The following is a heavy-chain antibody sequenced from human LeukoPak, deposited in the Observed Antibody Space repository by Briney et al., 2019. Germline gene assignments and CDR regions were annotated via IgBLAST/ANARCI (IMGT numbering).Heavy chain of an antibody. Sequence: SETLPLTCTVSGGSISSSSYYWGWIRQPPGKGLEWIGSIYYSGSTYYNPSLKSRVTISVDTSKNQFSLKLSSVTAADTAVYYCARDHVGKGHLFDYWGQGTLVTVSS. CDR3: ARDHVGKGHLFDY. J-gene: IGHJ4*02. CDR2: IYYSGST. V-gene: IGHV4-39*07. CDR1: GGSISSSSYY. D-gene: IGHD4-23*01.